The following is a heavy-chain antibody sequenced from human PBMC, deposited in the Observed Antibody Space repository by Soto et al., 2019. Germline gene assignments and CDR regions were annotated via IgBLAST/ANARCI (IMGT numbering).Heavy chain of an antibody. CDR1: GFTFSSYA. J-gene: IGHJ6*04. CDR3: ARPSLGELQGYYYYYGMDV. CDR2: ISYDGSNK. V-gene: IGHV3-30-3*01. Sequence: QVQLVESGGGVVQPGRSLRLSCAASGFTFSSYAMHWVRQAPGKGLEWVAVISYDGSNKYYADSVKGRFTISRDNSKNTLYRQMSRLRAEDTAVYYCARPSLGELQGYYYYYGMDVWGEGTTVTVSS. D-gene: IGHD3-10*01.